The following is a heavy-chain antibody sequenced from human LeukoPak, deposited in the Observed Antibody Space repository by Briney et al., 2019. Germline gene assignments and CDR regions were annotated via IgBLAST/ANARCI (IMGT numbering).Heavy chain of an antibody. CDR2: ISYDGSNK. V-gene: IGHV3-30-3*01. CDR1: GFTFSSYA. Sequence: PGRSLRLSCAASGFTFSSYAMHWVRQAPGKGLEWVAVISYDGSNKYYADSVKGRFTISRDNSKNTLYLQMNSLRAEDTAVYYCARDDVDGSSDYWGQGTLVTVSS. J-gene: IGHJ4*02. CDR3: ARDDVDGSSDY. D-gene: IGHD1-26*01.